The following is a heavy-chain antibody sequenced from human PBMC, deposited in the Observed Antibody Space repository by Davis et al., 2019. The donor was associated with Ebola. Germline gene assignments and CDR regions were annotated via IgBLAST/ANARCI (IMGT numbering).Heavy chain of an antibody. CDR1: GFTFSSYN. V-gene: IGHV3-48*01. CDR2: ISSRSSTI. Sequence: GGSLRLSCAASGFTFSSYNMNWVRQAPGKGLEWVSYISSRSSTIYFADSVRGRFTISRDNAKNSLYLQMNSLRAEDTAVYYCARERWLRGYYFDYWGQGTLVTVSS. CDR3: ARERWLRGYYFDY. D-gene: IGHD5-12*01. J-gene: IGHJ4*02.